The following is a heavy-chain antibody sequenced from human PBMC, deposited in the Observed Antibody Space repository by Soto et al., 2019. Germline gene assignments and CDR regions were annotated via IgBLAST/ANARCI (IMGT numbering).Heavy chain of an antibody. V-gene: IGHV1-69*13. CDR3: AGGGGSSWGYFDY. J-gene: IGHJ4*02. D-gene: IGHD6-13*01. CDR2: IIPIFGTA. Sequence: GASVKVSGKASGGTFSIYAISGVLQAPGQGLDWMGGIIPIFGTANYAQKFQGRVTITADESTSTAYMELSSLRSEDTAVYYCAGGGGSSWGYFDYWGQGTLVTVSS. CDR1: GGTFSIYA.